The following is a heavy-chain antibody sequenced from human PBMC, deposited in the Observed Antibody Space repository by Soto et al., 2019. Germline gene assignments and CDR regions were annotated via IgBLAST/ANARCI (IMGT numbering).Heavy chain of an antibody. CDR2: IIPVFDTA. CDR1: GGTFRSYA. D-gene: IGHD2-15*01. V-gene: IGHV1-69*01. J-gene: IGHJ5*02. Sequence: QVQLVQSGAEVKKPGSSVQVSCKASGGTFRSYALSWVRQAPGQGLEWMGGIIPVFDTASYARKFEGRVTITADESTRTAYRELSGLRSEDSAVFYCARVDEPDWGGGSCCQRFLAWGQGTLVTVSS. CDR3: ARVDEPDWGGGSCCQRFLA.